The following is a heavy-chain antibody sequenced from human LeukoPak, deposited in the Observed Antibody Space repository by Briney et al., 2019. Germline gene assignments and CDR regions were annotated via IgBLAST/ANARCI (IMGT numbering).Heavy chain of an antibody. CDR1: GFTFSSYW. V-gene: IGHV3-74*01. Sequence: GGSLRLSCAASGFTFSSYWMHWVRQAPGKGPVWVSRINNDGSGTTYADSMKGRFTISRDDAKNTLYLQMNSLRAEDTAVYYCVRGGESTWSWGQGTLVTVSS. J-gene: IGHJ5*02. D-gene: IGHD2-15*01. CDR2: INNDGSGT. CDR3: VRGGESTWS.